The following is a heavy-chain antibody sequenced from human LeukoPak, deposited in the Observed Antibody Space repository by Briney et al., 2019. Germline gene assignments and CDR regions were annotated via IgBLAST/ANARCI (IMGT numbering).Heavy chain of an antibody. CDR1: GYTFTSYD. CDR3: ARGGRFVVAVAATSNWFDP. Sequence: ASVKVSCKDSGYTFTSYDINRVRQATGQGLEWMGWMNPNSGNTGYAQKFQGRVTMTRNTSISTAYMELSSLRSEDTAVYYCARGGRFVVAVAATSNWFDPWGQGTLVTVSS. J-gene: IGHJ5*02. CDR2: MNPNSGNT. D-gene: IGHD2-15*01. V-gene: IGHV1-8*01.